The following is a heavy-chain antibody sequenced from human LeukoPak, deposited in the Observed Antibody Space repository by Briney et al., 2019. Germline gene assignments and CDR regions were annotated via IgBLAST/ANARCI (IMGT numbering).Heavy chain of an antibody. Sequence: ASVNVSCTASGYTFTSYDINWVRQATGQGLEWMGWMNPNGGNTGYAQNFQGRVTMTRNTSIRTAYMELSSLRSEDTAVYYCARGLSLPYYYDSSGYYYYYYMDVWGKGTTVTVSS. CDR2: MNPNGGNT. V-gene: IGHV1-8*01. J-gene: IGHJ6*03. CDR1: GYTFTSYD. D-gene: IGHD3-22*01. CDR3: ARGLSLPYYYDSSGYYYYYYMDV.